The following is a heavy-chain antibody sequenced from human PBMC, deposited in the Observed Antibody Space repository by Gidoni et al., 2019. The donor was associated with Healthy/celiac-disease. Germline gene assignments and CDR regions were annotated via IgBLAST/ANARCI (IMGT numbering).Heavy chain of an antibody. V-gene: IGHV3-33*01. Sequence: QVQLVESGGGVVQPGRSLRLSFAASGFTFSSYGMHWVRQAPGKGLERVAVIWYDGSNKYYADSVKGRFTISRDNSKNTLYLQMNSLRAEDTAVYYCARETTAGEDDAFDIWGQGTMVTVSS. J-gene: IGHJ3*02. D-gene: IGHD3-10*01. CDR1: GFTFSSYG. CDR3: ARETTAGEDDAFDI. CDR2: IWYDGSNK.